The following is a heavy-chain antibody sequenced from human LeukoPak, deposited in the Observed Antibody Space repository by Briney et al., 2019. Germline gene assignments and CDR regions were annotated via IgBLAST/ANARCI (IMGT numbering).Heavy chain of an antibody. CDR2: IWYDGSKT. CDR3: AKDLSYGSPWFDP. J-gene: IGHJ5*02. V-gene: IGHV3-33*06. D-gene: IGHD3-10*01. Sequence: GGSLRLSCAPSGFTFSSYGMHWVRQAPGKGLEWVADIWYDGSKTYYADSVKGRFTISRGYSKNTLYLQMNNLRAEDTAVYYCAKDLSYGSPWFDPWGQGTLVTVSS. CDR1: GFTFSSYG.